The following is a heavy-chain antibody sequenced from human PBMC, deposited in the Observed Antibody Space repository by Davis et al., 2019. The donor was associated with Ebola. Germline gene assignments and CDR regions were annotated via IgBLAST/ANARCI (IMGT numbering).Heavy chain of an antibody. D-gene: IGHD6-13*01. CDR3: ARRAAAGRCYFDY. J-gene: IGHJ4*02. V-gene: IGHV4-38-2*02. Sequence: SETLSLTCTVSGYSISSGYYWGWIRQPPGKGLEWIGSIYHSGSTYYNPSLKSRVTKSVDTSKNQFSLKLSSVTAADTAVYYCARRAAAGRCYFDYWGQGTLVTVSS. CDR1: GYSISSGYY. CDR2: IYHSGST.